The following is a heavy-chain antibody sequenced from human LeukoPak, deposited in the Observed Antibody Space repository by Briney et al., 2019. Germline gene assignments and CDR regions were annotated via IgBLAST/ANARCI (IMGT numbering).Heavy chain of an antibody. D-gene: IGHD3-16*01. CDR2: IRSKAYGGTT. V-gene: IGHV3-49*03. CDR3: TKSRFYDYVWGGS. J-gene: IGHJ5*02. CDR1: GVSIGDYA. Sequence: GGSLRLSCTASGVSIGDYAMSWFRQAPGKGLEWVSLIRSKAYGGTTEYAASVEGRFTISRDDSKSVAYLQMNSLKTEDTAVYYCTKSRFYDYVWGGSWGQGTLVTVSS.